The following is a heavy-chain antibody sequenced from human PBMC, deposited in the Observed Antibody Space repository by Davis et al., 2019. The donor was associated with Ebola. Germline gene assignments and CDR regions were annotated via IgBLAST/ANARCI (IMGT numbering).Heavy chain of an antibody. CDR1: GFTFRNYA. CDR3: ARAGFDEVLDY. V-gene: IGHV3-30*04. D-gene: IGHD3-3*01. Sequence: PGGSLRLSCAASGFTFRNYAMHWVRQAPGKGLEWVAVVSHSERERFYADSVKGRFTISRDNSENTLYLQMNSLIADDTSVYYCARAGFDEVLDYWGQGTPVTVSS. CDR2: VSHSERER. J-gene: IGHJ4*02.